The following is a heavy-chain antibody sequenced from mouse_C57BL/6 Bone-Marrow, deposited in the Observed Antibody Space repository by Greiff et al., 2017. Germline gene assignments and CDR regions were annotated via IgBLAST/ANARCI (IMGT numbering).Heavy chain of an antibody. CDR2: IHPSDSDT. J-gene: IGHJ3*01. D-gene: IGHD2-4*01. CDR3: AMIYYDSWAWFAY. Sequence: VQLQQPGAELVKPGASVKVSCKASGYTFTSYWMHWVKQRPGQGLEWIGRIHPSDSDTTYNQKFKGKATLTVDKSSSTAYMQLSSLTSDDSAVYYCAMIYYDSWAWFAYWGQGTLVTVSA. CDR1: GYTFTSYW. V-gene: IGHV1-74*01.